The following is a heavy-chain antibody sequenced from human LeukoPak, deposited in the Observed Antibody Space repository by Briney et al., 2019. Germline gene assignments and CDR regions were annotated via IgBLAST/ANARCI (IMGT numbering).Heavy chain of an antibody. CDR1: GGSIRSYY. V-gene: IGHV4-59*08. Sequence: SETPSLTCTVSGGSIRSYYWSWIRQPPGKGLEWIGYTYYSGSTNYNPSLKSRVTISVDTSRNQFSLKLSSVTTADTAVYYCARRRGRGYDLPSKYYFDYWGQGTLVTVSS. J-gene: IGHJ4*02. CDR2: TYYSGST. CDR3: ARRRGRGYDLPSKYYFDY. D-gene: IGHD5-12*01.